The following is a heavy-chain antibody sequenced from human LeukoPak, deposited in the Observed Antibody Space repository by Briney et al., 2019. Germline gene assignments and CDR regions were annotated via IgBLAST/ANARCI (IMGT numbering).Heavy chain of an antibody. D-gene: IGHD2-21*02. Sequence: PSETLSLTCAVYGGSFSGYYWSWIRQPPGRGLEWIGEINHSGSTNYNPSLKSRVTISVDTSKNQFSLKLSSVTAADTAVYYCANRGSVVTAMSGHWFDPWGQGTLVTVPS. V-gene: IGHV4-34*01. CDR1: GGSFSGYY. J-gene: IGHJ5*02. CDR3: ANRGSVVTAMSGHWFDP. CDR2: INHSGST.